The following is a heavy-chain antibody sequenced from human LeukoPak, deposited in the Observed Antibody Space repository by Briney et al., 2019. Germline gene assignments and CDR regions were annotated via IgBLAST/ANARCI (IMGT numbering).Heavy chain of an antibody. J-gene: IGHJ4*02. Sequence: GGSLRLSCAASGFTFSSYSMNWVRQAPGKGLEWGSSISSSSSYIYYADSVKGRFTICRDNAKNSLYLQMNSRRAEDTAVYYSARVRAVALDYWGQGTLVTVSS. CDR1: GFTFSSYS. D-gene: IGHD6-19*01. V-gene: IGHV3-21*01. CDR3: ARVRAVALDY. CDR2: ISSSSSYI.